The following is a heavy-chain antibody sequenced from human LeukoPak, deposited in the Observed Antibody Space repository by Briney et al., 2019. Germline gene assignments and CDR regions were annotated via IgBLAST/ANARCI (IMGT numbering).Heavy chain of an antibody. Sequence: PGGSLRLSCAASGFTFSDYYMGWIRQALGKGLVWVSRINSDGSRTTYADSVKGRFTISRDNAKNTLYLQMNSLRAEDTAVYYCARGYSSGYRVDYWGQGTLVTVSS. J-gene: IGHJ4*02. CDR3: ARGYSSGYRVDY. CDR2: INSDGSRT. V-gene: IGHV3-74*01. D-gene: IGHD3-22*01. CDR1: GFTFSDYY.